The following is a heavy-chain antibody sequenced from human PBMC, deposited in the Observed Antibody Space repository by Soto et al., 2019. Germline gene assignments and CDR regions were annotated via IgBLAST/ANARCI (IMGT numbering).Heavy chain of an antibody. J-gene: IGHJ5*02. D-gene: IGHD3-22*01. CDR1: GYTFTSYD. V-gene: IGHV1-3*01. CDR3: ARDRFIGGYGWFDP. CDR2: INAGNGNT. Sequence: GASVKVSCKASGYTFTSYDMHWVRQAPGQRLEWMGWINAGNGNTKYSQKFQGRVTITRDTSASTAYMELSSLRSEDTAVYYCARDRFIGGYGWFDPWGQGTLVTVS.